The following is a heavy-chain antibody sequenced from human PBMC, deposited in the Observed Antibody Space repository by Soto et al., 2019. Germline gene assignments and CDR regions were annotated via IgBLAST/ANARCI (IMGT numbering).Heavy chain of an antibody. J-gene: IGHJ6*02. V-gene: IGHV4-34*01. D-gene: IGHD6-13*01. Sequence: QVQLQQWGAGLLKPSETLSLTCAVYGGSFSGYYWSWIRQPPGKGLEWIGEINHSGSTNYNPSLKSRVARAGDTSKNQCSLKLGSVTAADTAVYYCARGEYSSIWYGYYYGMDVWGQGTTVTVSS. CDR2: INHSGST. CDR3: ARGEYSSIWYGYYYGMDV. CDR1: GGSFSGYY.